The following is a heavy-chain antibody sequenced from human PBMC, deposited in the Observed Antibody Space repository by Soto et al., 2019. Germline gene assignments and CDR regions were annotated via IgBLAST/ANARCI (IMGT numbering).Heavy chain of an antibody. D-gene: IGHD2-2*01. CDR3: ARARLLLHIVVVPAAPDY. V-gene: IGHV1-18*01. CDR2: ISAYNGNT. Sequence: QVPLVQSGAEVKKPGASVKVSCKASGYTFTSYGISWVRQAPGQGLEWMGWISAYNGNTNYAQKLQGRVTMTTDTSTSTAYMELRSLRSDDTAVYYCARARLLLHIVVVPAAPDYWGQGTLVTVSS. CDR1: GYTFTSYG. J-gene: IGHJ4*02.